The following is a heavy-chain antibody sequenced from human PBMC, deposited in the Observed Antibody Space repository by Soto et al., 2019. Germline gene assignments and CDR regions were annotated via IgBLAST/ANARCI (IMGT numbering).Heavy chain of an antibody. CDR2: ISGSGGST. V-gene: IGHV3-23*01. D-gene: IGHD4-17*01. CDR1: GFTFSSYA. Sequence: GGSLRLSCAASGFTFSSYAMSWVRQAPGKGLEWVSAISGSGGSTYYADSVKGRFTISRDNSKNTLYLQMNSLRAEDTAVYYCAKQFLPTVSVYYYYGMDVWGQGTTVTVSS. J-gene: IGHJ6*02. CDR3: AKQFLPTVSVYYYYGMDV.